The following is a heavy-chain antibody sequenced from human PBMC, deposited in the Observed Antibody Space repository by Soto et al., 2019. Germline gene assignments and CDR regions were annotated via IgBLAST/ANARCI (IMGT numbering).Heavy chain of an antibody. CDR2: IIPIFGTA. J-gene: IGHJ6*02. V-gene: IGHV1-69*13. D-gene: IGHD2-15*01. CDR3: ARDRMRYCSGGSCWAPIYGMDV. CDR1: GFTFTSYA. Sequence: SVKVSCKASGFTFTSYAISWVRQAPGQGLEWMGGIIPIFGTANYAQKFQGRVTITADESTSTAYMELSSLRSEDTAVYYCARDRMRYCSGGSCWAPIYGMDVWGQGTTVTVSS.